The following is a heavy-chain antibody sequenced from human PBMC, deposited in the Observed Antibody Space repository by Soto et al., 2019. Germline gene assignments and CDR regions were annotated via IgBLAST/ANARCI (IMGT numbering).Heavy chain of an antibody. V-gene: IGHV3-21*04. CDR2: ISSSSSYI. Sequence: PGGSLRLSCAASGFTFSSYSMNWVRQAPGKGLEWVSSISSSSSYIYYADSVKGRFTISRDNAKNSLYLQMNSLRAADTAVYYCARSGNEYDSGPLFYFKFWGPGTLVTVSS. CDR1: GFTFSSYS. CDR3: ARSGNEYDSGPLFYFKF. D-gene: IGHD3-10*01. J-gene: IGHJ4*02.